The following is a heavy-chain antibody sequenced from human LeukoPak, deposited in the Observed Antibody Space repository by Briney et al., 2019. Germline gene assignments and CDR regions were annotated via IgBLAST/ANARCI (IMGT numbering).Heavy chain of an antibody. CDR1: GFIFSSYS. D-gene: IGHD6-13*01. Sequence: GGSLRLSCAASGFIFSSYSMSWVRQAPGKGLEWVSVITGSGGNTYHADSVKGRFTISKDNSKNTVYLQMSSLRVDDTAVYYCAKAASSSWPSYYYGMDVWGQGTTVTVSS. CDR2: ITGSGGNT. V-gene: IGHV3-23*01. CDR3: AKAASSSWPSYYYGMDV. J-gene: IGHJ6*02.